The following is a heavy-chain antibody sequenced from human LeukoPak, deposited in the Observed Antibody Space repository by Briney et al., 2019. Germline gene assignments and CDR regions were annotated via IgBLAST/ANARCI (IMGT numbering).Heavy chain of an antibody. V-gene: IGHV3-23*01. CDR1: GLPYTSYA. J-gene: IGHJ4*02. D-gene: IGHD1-26*01. CDR3: VKGPGYSGSSGAYYFDY. CDR2: NSGSGSTA. Sequence: GGPLTLSCAASGLPYTSYAMTWVRQAPGKGLEGCSINSGSGSTAYYAHPEKGRFTISSDNSKNTLFLQMTSLSADDTAVYYCVKGPGYSGSSGAYYFDYWGQGTLVTVSS.